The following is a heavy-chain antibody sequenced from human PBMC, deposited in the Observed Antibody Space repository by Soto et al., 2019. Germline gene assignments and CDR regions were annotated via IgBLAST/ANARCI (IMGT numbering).Heavy chain of an antibody. Sequence: SETLSLTCAVYGGSFNDYYWNWIRQPPGNGLEWIGEINHTGGTHYNPSLKSRVTMSVDTSKNQFSLRLSSVTAADTAIYYCATRITVFGVLIPPFDPWGQGTQVTVSS. CDR3: ATRITVFGVLIPPFDP. CDR1: GGSFNDYY. D-gene: IGHD3-3*01. V-gene: IGHV4-34*01. CDR2: INHTGGT. J-gene: IGHJ5*02.